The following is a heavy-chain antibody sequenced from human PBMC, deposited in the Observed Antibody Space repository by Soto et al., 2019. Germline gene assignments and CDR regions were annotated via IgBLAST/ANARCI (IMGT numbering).Heavy chain of an antibody. V-gene: IGHV3-13*01. D-gene: IGHD3-3*01. Sequence: PGGSLRLSCAASGFTFCSYDMHWVRQATGKGLEWVSAIGTAGDTYYPGSVKGRFTISRENAKNSLYLQMNSLRAGDTAVYYCARGLRFLEWLDYGMDVWGQGTTVTVSS. CDR3: ARGLRFLEWLDYGMDV. CDR1: GFTFCSYD. CDR2: IGTAGDT. J-gene: IGHJ6*02.